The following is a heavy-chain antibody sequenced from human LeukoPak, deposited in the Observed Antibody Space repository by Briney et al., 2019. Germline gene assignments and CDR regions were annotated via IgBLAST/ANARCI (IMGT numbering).Heavy chain of an antibody. Sequence: GGSLRLSCAASGFTFSTYAMNWARQGPGKGLEWVSSISSGSIYIYYADSVKGRFTISRDNAKNSLYLQMNNLRAEDTAVYYCARDFGSNGDFHAFDIWGQGTMVTVSS. D-gene: IGHD4-17*01. CDR2: ISSGSIYI. CDR3: ARDFGSNGDFHAFDI. V-gene: IGHV3-21*01. CDR1: GFTFSTYA. J-gene: IGHJ3*02.